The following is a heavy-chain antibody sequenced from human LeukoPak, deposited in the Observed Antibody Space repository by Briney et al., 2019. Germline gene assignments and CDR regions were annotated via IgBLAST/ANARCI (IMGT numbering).Heavy chain of an antibody. V-gene: IGHV4-39*07. D-gene: IGHD2-2*01. Sequence: SETLSLTCTVSGGSVSSSSDSWGWIRQPPGKGLEWIGTISYSGSTYYSPSLKSRVTLLLDTSGNQFSLKLSSVTAADTAVYYCARQPPSLVVVPAYFDYWGQGTLVTVSS. CDR3: ARQPPSLVVVPAYFDY. CDR1: GGSVSSSSDS. J-gene: IGHJ4*02. CDR2: ISYSGST.